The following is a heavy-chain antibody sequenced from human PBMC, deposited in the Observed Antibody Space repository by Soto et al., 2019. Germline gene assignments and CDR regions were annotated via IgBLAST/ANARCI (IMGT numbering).Heavy chain of an antibody. Sequence: GASVKVSCKASGYTVTGYYMHWVRQAPGQGLEWMGWINPNSGGTNYAQKFQGWVTMTRDTSISTAYMELSRLRSDDTAVYYCARGDSGIAAAGWYYGMDVWGQGTTVTVSS. CDR3: ARGDSGIAAAGWYYGMDV. V-gene: IGHV1-2*04. D-gene: IGHD6-13*01. CDR2: INPNSGGT. J-gene: IGHJ6*02. CDR1: GYTVTGYY.